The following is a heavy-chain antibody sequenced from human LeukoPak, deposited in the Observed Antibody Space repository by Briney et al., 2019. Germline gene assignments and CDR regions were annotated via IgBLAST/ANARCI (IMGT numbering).Heavy chain of an antibody. CDR2: IRSKANNYAT. CDR3: ARGSGSYYN. V-gene: IGHV3-73*01. Sequence: GGSLRLSCAASGFTFSGSTMHWVRQASGKGLEWVGRIRSKANNYATTYAASVTGRFTISRDNSKNTLYLQMNSLRAEDTAVYYCARGSGSYYNWGQGTLVTVSS. CDR1: GFTFSGST. D-gene: IGHD1-26*01. J-gene: IGHJ4*02.